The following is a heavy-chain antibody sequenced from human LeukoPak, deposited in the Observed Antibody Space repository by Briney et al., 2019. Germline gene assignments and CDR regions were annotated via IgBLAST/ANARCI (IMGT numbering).Heavy chain of an antibody. CDR1: GFTFSNYW. CDR3: ARGGGKIFDY. V-gene: IGHV3-7*01. J-gene: IGHJ4*02. Sequence: GGSLRLSCAGFGFTFSNYWMSWVRQAPGKGLEWVANIKQDGSEKYYVDSVKGRFTISRDNARDSLSLQMNSLRAEDTAVYYCARGGGKIFDYWGQGTLVNVSS. D-gene: IGHD3-16*01. CDR2: IKQDGSEK.